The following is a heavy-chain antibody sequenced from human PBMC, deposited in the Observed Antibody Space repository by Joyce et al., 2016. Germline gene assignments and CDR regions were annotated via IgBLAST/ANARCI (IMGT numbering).Heavy chain of an antibody. D-gene: IGHD3-10*01. Sequence: QVQLQESGPRLVKTSETLSLTCTVSGGSISRHYWSWIRQPPGKGLEYIGYIYYTVITNYNFSLSSRVAISLDTSKNQFSLDLRSVTTADTAVYYCARGGSGNYYDYWGPGNLVIVSS. J-gene: IGHJ4*02. CDR2: IYYTVIT. V-gene: IGHV4-59*11. CDR3: ARGGSGNYYDY. CDR1: GGSISRHY.